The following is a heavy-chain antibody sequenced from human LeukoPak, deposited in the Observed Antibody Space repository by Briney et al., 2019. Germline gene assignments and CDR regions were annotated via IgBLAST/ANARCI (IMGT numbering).Heavy chain of an antibody. J-gene: IGHJ4*02. CDR2: ISGSGGST. D-gene: IGHD6-13*01. Sequence: GGSLRLSCAASGFTFSSYAMSWVRQAPGKGLEWVSAISGSGGSTYYADSVKGRFTISRDNAKNSLYLQMNSLRAEDTAVYYCARGGSSWYGDYWGQGTLVTVSS. CDR3: ARGGSSWYGDY. CDR1: GFTFSSYA. V-gene: IGHV3-23*01.